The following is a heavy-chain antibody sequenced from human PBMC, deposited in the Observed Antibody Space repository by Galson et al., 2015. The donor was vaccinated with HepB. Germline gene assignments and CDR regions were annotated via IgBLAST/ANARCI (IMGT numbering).Heavy chain of an antibody. Sequence: SLRLSCAASGFTFSSYAMHWVRQAPGKGLEWVAVISYDGSNKYYADSVRGRFTISRDNSKNTLYLQMNSLRAEDTAVYYCARGWIQIAVSLPVDPWGQGTLVTVSS. V-gene: IGHV3-30-3*01. CDR2: ISYDGSNK. CDR3: ARGWIQIAVSLPVDP. J-gene: IGHJ5*02. CDR1: GFTFSSYA. D-gene: IGHD6-19*01.